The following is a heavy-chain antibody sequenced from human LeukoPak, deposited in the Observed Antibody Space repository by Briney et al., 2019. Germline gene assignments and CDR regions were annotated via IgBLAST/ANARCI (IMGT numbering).Heavy chain of an antibody. D-gene: IGHD2-2*01. Sequence: ASVKVSCKASGYAFTGYYMHWVRQAPGQGLEWMGWINPNSGGTNYAQKFQGRVTMTRDTSISTAYMELSRLRSDDTAVYYCARSKVVVVPAATVDAFDIWGQGTMVTVS. J-gene: IGHJ3*02. CDR3: ARSKVVVVPAATVDAFDI. V-gene: IGHV1-2*02. CDR1: GYAFTGYY. CDR2: INPNSGGT.